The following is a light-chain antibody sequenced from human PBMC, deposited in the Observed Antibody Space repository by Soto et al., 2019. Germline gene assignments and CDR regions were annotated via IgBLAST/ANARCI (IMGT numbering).Light chain of an antibody. J-gene: IGLJ3*02. V-gene: IGLV8-61*01. CDR1: SGSVSSSNS. Sequence: QTVVTQEPSFSVSPGGTVTLTCALSSGSVSSSNSPSWYQQTPGQAPRTLIYSTNTRSSGVPDRFSGSILGNKAALTITGTQADDESDYCCGLYMGSGTWLFGGGTKVTVL. CDR2: STN. CDR3: GLYMGSGTWL.